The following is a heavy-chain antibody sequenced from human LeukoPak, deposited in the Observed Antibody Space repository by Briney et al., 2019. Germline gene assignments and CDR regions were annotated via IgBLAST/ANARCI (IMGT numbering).Heavy chain of an antibody. J-gene: IGHJ4*02. V-gene: IGHV1-3*01. CDR3: ARDGSGWVDY. D-gene: IGHD6-19*01. Sequence: ASVRVSCKASGFSFSTYGFSWVRQAPGQRLEWMGWINAGNGNTKYSQKFQGRVTITRDTSASTAYMELSSLRSEDTAVYYCARDGSGWVDYWGQGTLVTVSS. CDR1: GFSFSTYG. CDR2: INAGNGNT.